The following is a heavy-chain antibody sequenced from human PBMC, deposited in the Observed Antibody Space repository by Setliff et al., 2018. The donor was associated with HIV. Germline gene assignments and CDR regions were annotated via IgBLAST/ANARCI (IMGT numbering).Heavy chain of an antibody. J-gene: IGHJ5*02. V-gene: IGHV4-61*09. CDR1: GASISDGTFY. D-gene: IGHD6-6*01. CDR2: LYIRTGTT. CDR3: ARGGRSLAAQTWFDP. Sequence: SETLSLTCTVSGASISDGTFYWSWIRQPAGKGLEWIGHLYIRTGTTNYSPSLKSRVTISVDTSKNQFSLKLSSVTAADTAVYYCARGGRSLAAQTWFDPWGQGTLVTVSS.